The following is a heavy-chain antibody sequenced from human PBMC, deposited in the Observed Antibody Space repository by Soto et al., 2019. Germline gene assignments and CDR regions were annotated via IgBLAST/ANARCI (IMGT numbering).Heavy chain of an antibody. CDR2: ISGSSSHM. J-gene: IGHJ4*02. Sequence: KPGGSLRLSCAASGFTFSSYSMNWVRQAPGKGLEWVSSISGSSSHMYYADSLKGRFTISRDNAKNSLYLQMSGLRAEDAAVYFCAKYTHYSDRSAYHPPYYYDFWGQGILVTVSS. CDR3: AKYTHYSDRSAYHPPYYYDF. CDR1: GFTFSSYS. D-gene: IGHD3-22*01. V-gene: IGHV3-21*01.